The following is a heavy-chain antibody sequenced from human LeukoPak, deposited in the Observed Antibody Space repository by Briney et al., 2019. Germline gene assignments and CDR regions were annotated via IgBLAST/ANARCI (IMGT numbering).Heavy chain of an antibody. CDR1: GFTFSNFA. CDR2: ISGNGANI. Sequence: HPGGSLRLSCAASGFTFSNFAMSWVRQAPGKGLEWVSVISGNGANIFYADSVKGRFTISRDNSKNTLYLQMNSLRAEDTAVYYCAKPWYYYDSSGFDPWGQGTLVTVSS. J-gene: IGHJ5*02. D-gene: IGHD3-22*01. V-gene: IGHV3-23*01. CDR3: AKPWYYYDSSGFDP.